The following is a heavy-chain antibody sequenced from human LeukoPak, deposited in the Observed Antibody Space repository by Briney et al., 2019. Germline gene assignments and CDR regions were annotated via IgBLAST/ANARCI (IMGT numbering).Heavy chain of an antibody. CDR2: INHSGST. V-gene: IGHV4-34*01. Sequence: PETLSLTCAVYGGSFSGYYWSWVRQPPGKGLEWIGEINHSGSTNYNPSLKSRVTISVDTSKNQFSLKLSSVTAADTAVYYCARGRLYDFWSGYLSRAFDIWGQGTMVTVSS. D-gene: IGHD3-3*01. CDR3: ARGRLYDFWSGYLSRAFDI. J-gene: IGHJ3*02. CDR1: GGSFSGYY.